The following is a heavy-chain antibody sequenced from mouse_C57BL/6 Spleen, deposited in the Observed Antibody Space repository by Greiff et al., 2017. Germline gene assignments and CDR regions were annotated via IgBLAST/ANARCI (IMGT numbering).Heavy chain of an antibody. CDR3: YYGYYAMDY. CDR1: GYTFTDYD. Sequence: QVHVKQSGAELVRPGASVTLSCKASGYTFTDYDMNWVKQTPVHGLEWIGAIDPETGGTAYNQKFKGKAILTADKSSSTAYMALRGLTSEDSAVYYSYYGYYAMDYWGQGTSVTVSS. D-gene: IGHD1-1*01. V-gene: IGHV1-15*01. J-gene: IGHJ4*01. CDR2: IDPETGGT.